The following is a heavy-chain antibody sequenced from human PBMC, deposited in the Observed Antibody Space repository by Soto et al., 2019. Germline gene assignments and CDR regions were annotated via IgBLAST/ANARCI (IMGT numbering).Heavy chain of an antibody. J-gene: IGHJ4*02. CDR3: ASGWFGEFVYYFDY. Sequence: ASVKVSCKASGYTFTSYGISWVRQAPGQGLEWMGWISVYNGNTNYAQKLQGRVTMTTDTSTSTAYMELRSLRSDDTAVYYCASGWFGEFVYYFDYWGQGTLVTLSS. V-gene: IGHV1-18*01. CDR2: ISVYNGNT. D-gene: IGHD3-10*01. CDR1: GYTFTSYG.